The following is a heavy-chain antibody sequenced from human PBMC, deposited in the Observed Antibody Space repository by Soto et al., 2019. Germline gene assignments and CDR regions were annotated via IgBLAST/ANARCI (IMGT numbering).Heavy chain of an antibody. V-gene: IGHV3-48*01. CDR2: VSRGSPTM. Sequence: EVQLVESGGDLVQPGGSLRLSCAASGFTFSTYSMNWVRQAPGKGLEWVAYVSRGSPTMHYADSVKGRFTISRDNAKNSLYVQMNSLKADDTAVYYCTRDPEALDYWGQGTLVTVSS. J-gene: IGHJ4*02. CDR1: GFTFSTYS. CDR3: TRDPEALDY.